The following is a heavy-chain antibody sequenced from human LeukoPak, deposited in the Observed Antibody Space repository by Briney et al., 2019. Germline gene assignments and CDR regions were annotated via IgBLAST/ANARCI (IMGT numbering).Heavy chain of an antibody. D-gene: IGHD6-19*01. CDR2: ISGSGGST. J-gene: IGHJ4*02. V-gene: IGHV3-23*01. CDR3: ARELWRSGWPPSFDY. Sequence: GGSLRLSCAASGFTFSSYAMSWVRQAPGKGLEWVSAISGSGGSTYYADSVKGRFTISRDNSKNTLYLQMNSLRAEDTAVYYCARELWRSGWPPSFDYWGQGTLVTVSS. CDR1: GFTFSSYA.